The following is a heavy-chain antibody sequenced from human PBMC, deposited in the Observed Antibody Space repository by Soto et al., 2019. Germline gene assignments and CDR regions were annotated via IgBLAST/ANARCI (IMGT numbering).Heavy chain of an antibody. CDR2: IYHTGST. Sequence: SSETLSLTCTVSGGSMRRGDYYWSWIRQPPGKGLEWIGLIYHTGSTYYSPSLKSRVAISVDTSKNQFSLKLSSVTAADTAVYYCARDPLYDYGDLSHVFDIWGHGTMVT. CDR1: GGSMRRGDYY. V-gene: IGHV4-30-4*01. J-gene: IGHJ3*02. CDR3: ARDPLYDYGDLSHVFDI. D-gene: IGHD4-17*01.